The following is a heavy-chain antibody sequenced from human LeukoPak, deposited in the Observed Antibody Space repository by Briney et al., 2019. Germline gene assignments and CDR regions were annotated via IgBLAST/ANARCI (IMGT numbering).Heavy chain of an antibody. CDR3: AKSDCSGGSCYENY. J-gene: IGHJ4*02. V-gene: IGHV3-23*01. CDR1: GFTFSSYA. CDR2: ISGSGGST. D-gene: IGHD2-15*01. Sequence: GGSLRLSCAASGFTFSSYAVSSVRQAPGKGLEWVSAISGSGGSTYYADSVKGRFTISRDNSKNALYLQMNSLRAEDTAVYYCAKSDCSGGSCYENYWGQGTLVTVSS.